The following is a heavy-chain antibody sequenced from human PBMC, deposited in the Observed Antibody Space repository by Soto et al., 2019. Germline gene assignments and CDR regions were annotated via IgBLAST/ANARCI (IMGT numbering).Heavy chain of an antibody. V-gene: IGHV3-23*01. CDR1: GFTFSSYA. CDR3: AKFYTVTTRDYYYGMDV. CDR2: ISGSGGST. D-gene: IGHD4-17*01. Sequence: GGSLRLSCAAAGFTFSSYAMSWVRQAPGEGLEWVSAISGSGGSTYYADSVKGRFTISRDNSKNTLYLQMNSLRAEDAAVYYCAKFYTVTTRDYYYGMDVWGKGTTVTVSS. J-gene: IGHJ6*04.